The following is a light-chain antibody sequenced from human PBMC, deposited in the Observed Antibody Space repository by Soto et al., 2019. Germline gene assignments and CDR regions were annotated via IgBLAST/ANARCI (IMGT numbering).Light chain of an antibody. Sequence: QSVLTQPASVSGSPGRSITISCTGTSSDVGGYNYVSWYQQHPGKAPKLMIYDVSNRPSGVSNRFSGSKSGNTASLTISGLQAEDEADYYCSSYTSSSNFYVFGTGTKVTVL. CDR2: DVS. J-gene: IGLJ1*01. V-gene: IGLV2-14*01. CDR1: SSDVGGYNY. CDR3: SSYTSSSNFYV.